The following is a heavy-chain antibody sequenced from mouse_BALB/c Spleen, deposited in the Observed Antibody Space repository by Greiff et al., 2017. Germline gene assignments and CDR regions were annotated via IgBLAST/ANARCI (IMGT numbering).Heavy chain of an antibody. CDR3: AGFWLYAMDY. CDR1: GYAFTNYL. Sequence: QVQLQQSGAELVRPGTSVKVSCKASGYAFTNYLIEWVKQRPGQGLEWIGVINPGSGGTNYNEKFKGKATLTADKSSSTAYMQLSSLTSDDSAVYFCAGFWLYAMDYWGQGTSVTVSS. CDR2: INPGSGGT. V-gene: IGHV1-54*01. J-gene: IGHJ4*01.